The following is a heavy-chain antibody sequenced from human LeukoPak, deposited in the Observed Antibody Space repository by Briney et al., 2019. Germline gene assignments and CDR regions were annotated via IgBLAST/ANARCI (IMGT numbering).Heavy chain of an antibody. CDR3: ARDRPYYGSVDDAFDI. CDR2: ISSSSSYT. V-gene: IGHV3-11*06. CDR1: AFTFSDYY. J-gene: IGHJ3*02. D-gene: IGHD3-10*01. Sequence: GGSLRLSCAASAFTFSDYYMSWIRQAPGKGPEWVSYISSSSSYTNYADSVKGRFTISRDNAKNSLYLQMNSLRAEDTAVYYCARDRPYYGSVDDAFDIWGQGTMVTVSS.